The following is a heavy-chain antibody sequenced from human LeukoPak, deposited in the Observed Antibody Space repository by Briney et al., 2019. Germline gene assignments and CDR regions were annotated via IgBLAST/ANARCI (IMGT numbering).Heavy chain of an antibody. V-gene: IGHV3-9*01. Sequence: GGSLRLSCAGSGFILNNYAMHWVRQPPGKGLEWVSGISWNSGSINYADSVKGRFIISRDNAKNSLYLQMNSLRVEDTAFYYCAKDNRRHYTSGPNPDSLHWGQGALVTVSS. J-gene: IGHJ4*02. CDR2: ISWNSGSI. D-gene: IGHD6-19*01. CDR3: AKDNRRHYTSGPNPDSLH. CDR1: GFILNNYA.